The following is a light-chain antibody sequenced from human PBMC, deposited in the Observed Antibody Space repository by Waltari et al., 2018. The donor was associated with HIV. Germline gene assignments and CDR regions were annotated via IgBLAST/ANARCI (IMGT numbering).Light chain of an antibody. V-gene: IGLV1-44*01. CDR3: AAWDDSLNGPV. J-gene: IGLJ2*01. Sequence: QSVLTQSPSASGTPGQRVIISCSGSSSNIGSNSVNWYQRLPGTAPKLLIYSNNERPSGVPDRFSGSKSGTSASLAISGLQSEDEADYHCAAWDDSLNGPVFGGGTKLTVL. CDR1: SSNIGSNS. CDR2: SNN.